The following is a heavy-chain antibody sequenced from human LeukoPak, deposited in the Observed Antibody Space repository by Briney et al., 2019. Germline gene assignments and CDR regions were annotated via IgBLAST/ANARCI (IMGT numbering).Heavy chain of an antibody. J-gene: IGHJ2*01. CDR1: GGSFSGYY. V-gene: IGHV4-34*01. CDR3: ARGKDWYFDL. Sequence: SETLSLTCAVYGGSFSGYYWSWIRQPPEKGLEWIGEINHSGSTNYNPSLKSRVTISVDTSKNQFSLKLSSVTAADTAVYYCARGKDWYFDLWGRGTLVTVSS. CDR2: INHSGST.